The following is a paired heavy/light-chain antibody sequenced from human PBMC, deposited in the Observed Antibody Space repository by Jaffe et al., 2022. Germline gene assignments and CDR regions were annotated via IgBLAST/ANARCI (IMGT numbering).Light chain of an antibody. J-gene: IGKJ2*01. CDR1: QSVSSSY. CDR2: GAS. Sequence: EIVLTQSPGTLSLSPGERATLSCRASQSVSSSYLAWYQQKPGQAPRLLIYGASSRATGIPDRFSGSGSGTDFTLIISRLEPEDFAVYYCQQYSSSPPMYTFGQGTKLQIK. CDR3: QQYSSSPPMYT. V-gene: IGKV3-20*01.
Heavy chain of an antibody. V-gene: IGHV4-59*01. D-gene: IGHD3-16*01. CDR3: ARGYYVWGDFDY. J-gene: IGHJ4*02. CDR1: GGSIINYY. CDR2: IYNSGST. Sequence: QVQLQESGPGLVKPSETLSLTCTVSGGSIINYYWSWIRQPPGKGLEYIGYIYNSGSTNYNPSLKSRVTISVDTSKNQFSLKLSSVTAADTAVYYCARGYYVWGDFDYWGQGTLVTVSS.